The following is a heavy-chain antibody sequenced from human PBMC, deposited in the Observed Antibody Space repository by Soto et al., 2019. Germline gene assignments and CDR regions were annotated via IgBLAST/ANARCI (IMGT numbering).Heavy chain of an antibody. V-gene: IGHV4-34*01. D-gene: IGHD5-18*01. J-gene: IGHJ4*02. CDR2: INNGGRT. Sequence: WETLSLTCAVYGGSFSGYYWSWIRQPPGKGLEWFGKINNGGRTKCSPSLKSRVTISGDTSKNQFSLKLTSVAASDTAVYYCARGGYSYDYGIDYWGQGTLVTVSS. CDR1: GGSFSGYY. CDR3: ARGGYSYDYGIDY.